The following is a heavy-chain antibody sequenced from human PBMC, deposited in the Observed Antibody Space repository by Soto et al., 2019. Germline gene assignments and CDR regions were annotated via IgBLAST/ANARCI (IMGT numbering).Heavy chain of an antibody. Sequence: VQLVESGGGVVQPGRSLRLSCAASGFTFSDYAMHWVRQAPGKGLEWVAVVSHDGRNTHYADSVKGRFTISRDSSKNPVSPENTRPRAEDQGCLFCAKGGRQWLVTSDFNYWGQGALVTVSS. CDR3: AKGGRQWLVTSDFNY. CDR2: VSHDGRNT. J-gene: IGHJ4*02. CDR1: GFTFSDYA. D-gene: IGHD6-19*01. V-gene: IGHV3-30*18.